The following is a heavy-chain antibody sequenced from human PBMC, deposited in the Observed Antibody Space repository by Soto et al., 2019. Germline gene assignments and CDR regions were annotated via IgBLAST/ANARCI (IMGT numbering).Heavy chain of an antibody. CDR1: GFTFSSYA. CDR3: AKSPFGVVLSPLDY. D-gene: IGHD3-3*01. Sequence: GGSLRLSCAASGFTFSSYAMSWVRQAPGKGLECVSGISGSGGRTDYADSVKGRFTISRDNSKSTLYLHLNSLRADDTAAYYCAKSPFGVVLSPLDYWGQGTLVTVSS. CDR2: ISGSGGRT. J-gene: IGHJ4*02. V-gene: IGHV3-23*01.